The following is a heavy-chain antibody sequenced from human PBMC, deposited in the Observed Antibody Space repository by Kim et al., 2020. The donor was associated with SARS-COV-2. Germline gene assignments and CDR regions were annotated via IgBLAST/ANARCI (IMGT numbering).Heavy chain of an antibody. V-gene: IGHV1-3*01. D-gene: IGHD3-10*01. CDR1: GYTFTSYA. Sequence: ASVKVSCKASGYTFTSYAIHWVRQAPGQRLEWLGWINAGNGNTKYSRKFQGRVYITWDTSASTSNMELSSLRSEDTAVYYCVREAFPDGSGTFYYAMDVWGQGTPVTVSS. J-gene: IGHJ6*02. CDR2: INAGNGNT. CDR3: VREAFPDGSGTFYYAMDV.